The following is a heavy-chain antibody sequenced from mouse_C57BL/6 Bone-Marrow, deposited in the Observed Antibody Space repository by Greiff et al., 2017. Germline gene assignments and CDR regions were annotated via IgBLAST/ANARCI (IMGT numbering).Heavy chain of an antibody. D-gene: IGHD2-3*01. V-gene: IGHV1-75*01. Sequence: VQLQQSGPELVKPGASVKISCKASGYTFTDYYINWVKQRPGQGLELIGWIFPGSGSTYYNEKFKGKATLTVDKSSSTAYMLLSSLTSEDSAVYFCARWRWLLPHYYAMDYWGQGTSVTVSS. CDR1: GYTFTDYY. CDR3: ARWRWLLPHYYAMDY. J-gene: IGHJ4*01. CDR2: IFPGSGST.